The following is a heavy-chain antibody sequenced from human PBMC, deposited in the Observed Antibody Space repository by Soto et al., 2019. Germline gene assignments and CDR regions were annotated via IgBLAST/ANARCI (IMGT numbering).Heavy chain of an antibody. D-gene: IGHD3-9*01. Sequence: PSETLSLACAVYGGSFSGYYWSWIRQPPGKGLEWIGEINHSGSTNYSPSLKSRVTISVDASKNQFSLKLSSVTAADTAVYYCARSGGLRYFDWQQDSMDVWGQGTTVT. CDR1: GGSFSGYY. J-gene: IGHJ6*02. CDR3: ARSGGLRYFDWQQDSMDV. CDR2: INHSGST. V-gene: IGHV4-34*01.